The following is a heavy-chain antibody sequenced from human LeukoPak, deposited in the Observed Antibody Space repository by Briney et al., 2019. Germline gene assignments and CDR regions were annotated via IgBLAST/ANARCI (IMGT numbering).Heavy chain of an antibody. CDR2: ISYDGSNK. Sequence: GGSLRLSCAASGFTFSTYAMHWVRQAPGKGLEWVAVISYDGSNKYYADSVKGRFTISRDNSKNTLYLQMNSLRAEDTAVYYCARGTNYYGSGSDYWYFDLWGRGTLVTVSS. J-gene: IGHJ2*01. CDR3: ARGTNYYGSGSDYWYFDL. CDR1: GFTFSTYA. V-gene: IGHV3-30-3*01. D-gene: IGHD3-10*01.